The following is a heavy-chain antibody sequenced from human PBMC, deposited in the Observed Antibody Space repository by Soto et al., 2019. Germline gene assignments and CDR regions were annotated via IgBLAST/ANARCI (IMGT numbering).Heavy chain of an antibody. V-gene: IGHV3-23*01. Sequence: GGSLRLSCVASGFTFSSFGMSWVRQAPGKGLEWVSGISDSGSDTYYADSVKGRFTISRDNSKNTLYLQMSSLRGDDTAIYYCASNSATHDYWGQGTLVTVSS. CDR3: ASNSATHDY. J-gene: IGHJ4*02. CDR1: GFTFSSFG. CDR2: ISDSGSDT.